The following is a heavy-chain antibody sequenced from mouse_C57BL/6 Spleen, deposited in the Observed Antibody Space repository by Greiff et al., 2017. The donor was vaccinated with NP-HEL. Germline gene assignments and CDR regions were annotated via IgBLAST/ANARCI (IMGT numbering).Heavy chain of an antibody. Sequence: DVMLVESGGGLVQPGGSLSLSCAASGFTFTDYYMSWVRQPPGKALEWLGFIRNKANGYTTEYSASVKGRFTISRDNSQSILYLQMNALRAEDSATYYCARPYYYGSSYGAMDYWGQGTSVTVSS. CDR1: GFTFTDYY. J-gene: IGHJ4*01. V-gene: IGHV7-3*01. D-gene: IGHD1-1*01. CDR3: ARPYYYGSSYGAMDY. CDR2: IRNKANGYTT.